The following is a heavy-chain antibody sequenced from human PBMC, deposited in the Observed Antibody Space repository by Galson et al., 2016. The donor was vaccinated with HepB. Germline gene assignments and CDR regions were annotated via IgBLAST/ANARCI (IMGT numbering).Heavy chain of an antibody. D-gene: IGHD4-23*01. J-gene: IGHJ2*01. CDR2: INAGGVST. CDR3: ARALGSNSDWYFYL. Sequence: SVKVSCKASGSTFITYYIHWVRQAPGQGLEWMGVINAGGVSTIYAQKFQGRVTLTRGTPASIVYMELMSLASDDTAIYYCARALGSNSDWYFYLWGRGTLVSVSS. V-gene: IGHV1-46*01. CDR1: GSTFITYY.